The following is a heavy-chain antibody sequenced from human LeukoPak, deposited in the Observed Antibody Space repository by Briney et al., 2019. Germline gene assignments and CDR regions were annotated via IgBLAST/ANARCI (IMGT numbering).Heavy chain of an antibody. V-gene: IGHV3-74*01. Sequence: PGGSLKLSCSDSGFTLSTYWIHWVRQVPGKGLVWVSRINPDGTITTYADSVKGRFTISRDNSKNTLYLQMNSLRAEDTAVYYCAKDPPGAVAPWGQGTLVTVSS. CDR3: AKDPPGAVAP. D-gene: IGHD6-19*01. J-gene: IGHJ5*02. CDR2: INPDGTIT. CDR1: GFTLSTYW.